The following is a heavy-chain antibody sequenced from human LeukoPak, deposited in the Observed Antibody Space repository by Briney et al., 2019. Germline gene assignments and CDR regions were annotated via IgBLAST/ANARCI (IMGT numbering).Heavy chain of an antibody. V-gene: IGHV4-4*02. CDR1: GGSISSSNW. CDR3: ARDSALKYCSSTSCFYNWFDP. J-gene: IGHJ5*02. Sequence: SETLSLTCAVSGGSISSSNWWSWVRQPPGKGLEWIGEIYHSGSTNYNPSLKSRVTISVDKSKTQFSLKLSSVTAADTAVYYCARDSALKYCSSTSCFYNWFDPWGQGTLVTVSS. CDR2: IYHSGST. D-gene: IGHD2-2*01.